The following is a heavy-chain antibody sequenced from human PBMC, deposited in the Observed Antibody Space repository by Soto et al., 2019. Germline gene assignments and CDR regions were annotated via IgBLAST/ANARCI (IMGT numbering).Heavy chain of an antibody. V-gene: IGHV4-39*01. D-gene: IGHD1-26*01. CDR3: ARGGYDY. J-gene: IGHJ4*02. CDR1: GGSISSSSYY. CDR2: IYYSGST. Sequence: QLQLQESGPGLVKPSETLSLTCTVSGGSISSSSYYWGWIRQPPGKGLECIGTIYYSGSTYYNPSLESRVTISVDTSKHQFSLRLSSVTAADAAVYYCARGGYDYWGQGTLVTVSS.